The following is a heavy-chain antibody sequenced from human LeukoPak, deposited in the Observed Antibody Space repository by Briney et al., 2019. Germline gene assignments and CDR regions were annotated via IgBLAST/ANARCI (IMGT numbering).Heavy chain of an antibody. D-gene: IGHD6-13*01. CDR3: ARFLSSSWSSAYYYMDV. CDR2: ISAYNGNT. Sequence: ASVKVSCKASGYTFTSYGISWVRQAPGQGLEWMGWISAYNGNTNYAQKLQGRVTMTTDTSTSTAYMELSRLGSDDTAVYYCARFLSSSWSSAYYYMDVWGKGTTVTVSS. CDR1: GYTFTSYG. J-gene: IGHJ6*03. V-gene: IGHV1-18*01.